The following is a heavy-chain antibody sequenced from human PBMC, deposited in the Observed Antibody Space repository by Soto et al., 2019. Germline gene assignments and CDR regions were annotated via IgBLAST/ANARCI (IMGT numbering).Heavy chain of an antibody. CDR1: GFSLSTSGTC. D-gene: IGHD6-13*01. Sequence: SGPTLVNPTQTLTLTCTFSGFSLSTSGTCVSCIRQPPGKALEWLALIACEDDNSSSTSLKPRLTISKDTSKNQVVRTMTNMGGGETATDFCPRMSRIAAAGTGEWYSRGFDYWGQGTLVS. CDR2: IACEDDN. J-gene: IGHJ4*02. V-gene: IGHV2-70*01. CDR3: PRMSRIAAAGTGEWYSRGFDY.